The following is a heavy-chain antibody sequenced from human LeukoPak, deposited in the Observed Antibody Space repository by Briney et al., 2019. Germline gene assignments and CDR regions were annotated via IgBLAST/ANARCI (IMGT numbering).Heavy chain of an antibody. Sequence: SETLSLTCTVSGASIISANYYWNWIRQPPGKGLEWIWYIYYSGSTYYNPSLKSRVTISVDTSKNQFSLKLSSVTAADTAVYYCARAGHVDTAMVSQEDRGQGTLVTVSS. V-gene: IGHV4-30-4*01. CDR1: GASIISANYY. CDR2: IYYSGST. D-gene: IGHD5-18*01. J-gene: IGHJ4*02. CDR3: ARAGHVDTAMVSQED.